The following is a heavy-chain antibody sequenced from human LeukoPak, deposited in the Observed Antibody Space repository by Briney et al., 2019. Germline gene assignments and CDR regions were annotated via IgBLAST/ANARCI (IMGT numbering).Heavy chain of an antibody. J-gene: IGHJ5*02. D-gene: IGHD6-13*01. CDR3: AREDPIAAAGSGFDP. CDR2: IYYSGST. CDR1: GGSISSSSYY. Sequence: SETLSLTCTVSGGSISSSSYYWGWIRQPPGKGLEWIGSIYYSGSTYYNPSLKSRVTISVDTSKNQFSLKLSSVTAADTAVYYCAREDPIAAAGSGFDPWGQGTLVTVSS. V-gene: IGHV4-39*07.